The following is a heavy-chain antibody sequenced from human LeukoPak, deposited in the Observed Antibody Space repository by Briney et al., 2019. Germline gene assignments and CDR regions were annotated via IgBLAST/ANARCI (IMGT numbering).Heavy chain of an antibody. D-gene: IGHD3-9*01. CDR2: ISSSGSTI. Sequence: PGGSLRLSCAASGFTFSSYEMNWVRQAPGKGLEWVSYISSSGSTIYYADSVKGRFTISRDNSKNTLYLQMNSLRAEDTAVYYCARQTGYRMYYFDYWGQGTLVTVSS. J-gene: IGHJ4*02. V-gene: IGHV3-48*03. CDR1: GFTFSSYE. CDR3: ARQTGYRMYYFDY.